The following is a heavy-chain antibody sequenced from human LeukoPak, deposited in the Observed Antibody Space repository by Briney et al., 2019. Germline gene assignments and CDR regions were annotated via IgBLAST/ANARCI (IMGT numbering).Heavy chain of an antibody. Sequence: GGSLRLSCAASGFTFSSYWMSWARQAPGKGLEWVANIKQDGSEKYYVDSVKGRFTISRDNAKNSLYLQVNSLRAEDTAVYYCARDNGVYYDFWSGYSPFDYWGQGTLVTVSS. CDR3: ARDNGVYYDFWSGYSPFDY. CDR2: IKQDGSEK. D-gene: IGHD3-3*01. V-gene: IGHV3-7*01. CDR1: GFTFSSYW. J-gene: IGHJ4*02.